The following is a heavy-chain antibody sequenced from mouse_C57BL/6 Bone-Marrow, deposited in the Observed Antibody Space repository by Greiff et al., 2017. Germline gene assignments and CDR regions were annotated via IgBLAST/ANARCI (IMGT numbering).Heavy chain of an antibody. CDR2: INPNNGGT. Sequence: VQLQQSGPELVKPGASVKISCKASGYTFTDYYMNWVKQSHGKSLEWIGDINPNNGGTSYNQKFKGKATLTVDKSSSTAYMELRSRTSEDSAVYYCARLLEAMDYWGQGTSVTVSS. J-gene: IGHJ4*01. D-gene: IGHD1-1*01. CDR1: GYTFTDYY. CDR3: ARLLEAMDY. V-gene: IGHV1-26*01.